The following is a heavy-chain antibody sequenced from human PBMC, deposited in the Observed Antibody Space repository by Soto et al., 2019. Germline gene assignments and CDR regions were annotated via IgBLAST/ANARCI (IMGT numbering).Heavy chain of an antibody. D-gene: IGHD3-3*01. V-gene: IGHV1-18*01. J-gene: IGHJ6*03. CDR1: GYTFTSYG. Sequence: ASVKVSCKASGYTFTSYGISWARQAPGQGLEWMGWISAYNGNTNYAQKLQGRVTMTTDTSTSTAYMELRSLRSDDTAVYYCARAYYDFSCGSPLYYYYYMDFWGKGTTVPVSS. CDR2: ISAYNGNT. CDR3: ARAYYDFSCGSPLYYYYYMDF.